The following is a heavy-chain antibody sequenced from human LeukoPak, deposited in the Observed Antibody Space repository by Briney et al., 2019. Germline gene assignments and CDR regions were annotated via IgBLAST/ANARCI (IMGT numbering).Heavy chain of an antibody. CDR1: GGSITSSSFY. J-gene: IGHJ5*02. CDR3: ARQGAGYNWFDP. CDR2: IYYDGST. V-gene: IGHV4-39*01. Sequence: PSETLSLTCTVSGGSITSSSFYWVWIRQPPGKGLEWIGSIYYDGSTYYNPSLKSRVTISVDTSKTQFSLKLSSVTAADTAVYYCARQGAGYNWFDPWGQGTLVTVSS.